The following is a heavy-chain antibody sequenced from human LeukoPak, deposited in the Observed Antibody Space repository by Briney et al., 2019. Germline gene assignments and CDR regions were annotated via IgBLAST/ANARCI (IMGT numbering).Heavy chain of an antibody. Sequence: GRAPRDSCAQPGVTSISYTVYAVRDSLGKGRGRVAVISFDGSNKYYTDSVKGQFTISRDNSKNTLYLQMNSLRAEDTAVYYCASGYISGWYAFWGQGTLVTVSS. CDR2: ISFDGSNK. V-gene: IGHV3-30*04. J-gene: IGHJ5*01. CDR1: GVTSISYT. D-gene: IGHD6-19*01. CDR3: ASGYISGWYAF.